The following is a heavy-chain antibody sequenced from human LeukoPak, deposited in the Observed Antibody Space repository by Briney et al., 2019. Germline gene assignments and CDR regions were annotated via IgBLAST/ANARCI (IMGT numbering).Heavy chain of an antibody. D-gene: IGHD3-9*01. Sequence: SQTLSLTCAISGDSVSGNRATWNWLRQSPSRGLEWLGRIYYRSKWYSDYAVSVKGRITINPDTSKNQFSLLLNSVTPEDTAVYFCGRAEHDWGSDYWGQGTLVTVSS. CDR2: IYYRSKWYS. J-gene: IGHJ4*02. CDR3: GRAEHDWGSDY. CDR1: GDSVSGNRAT. V-gene: IGHV6-1*01.